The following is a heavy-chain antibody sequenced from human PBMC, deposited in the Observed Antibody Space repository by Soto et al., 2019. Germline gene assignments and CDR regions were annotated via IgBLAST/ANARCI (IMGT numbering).Heavy chain of an antibody. Sequence: EVQLVESGGGLVKPGGSLRLSCAASGFTFSSYGMNWVRQAPGKGLEWVSAISSSSSYIYYADSVKGRFTISRDNAKNSLYLQLNSLGAEDTAVYYCASSSMLPWYFDLWGRGTLVTVSS. CDR3: ASSSMLPWYFDL. V-gene: IGHV3-21*01. CDR1: GFTFSSYG. D-gene: IGHD2-8*01. J-gene: IGHJ2*01. CDR2: ISSSSSYI.